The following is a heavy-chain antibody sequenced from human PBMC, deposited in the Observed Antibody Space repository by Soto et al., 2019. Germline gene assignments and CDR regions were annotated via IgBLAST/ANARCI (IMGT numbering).Heavy chain of an antibody. CDR3: ARLYYDYV. Sequence: QLVESGGGLVQPGGSLRLACRASGFTFSTYSMNWVRQAPGKGLEWSSYISIDSDTVHYADSVKGRFTISRDDAENSLYLQMNSLRDEDTATYYCARLYYDYVWGQGTTVTVSS. J-gene: IGHJ6*02. CDR2: ISIDSDTV. CDR1: GFTFSTYS. V-gene: IGHV3-48*02. D-gene: IGHD3-3*01.